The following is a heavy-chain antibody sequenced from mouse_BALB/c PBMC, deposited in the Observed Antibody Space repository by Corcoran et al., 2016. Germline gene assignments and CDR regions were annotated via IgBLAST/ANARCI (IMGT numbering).Heavy chain of an antibody. CDR1: GFNIKDTY. D-gene: IGHD4-1*01. CDR2: IDPANGNT. Sequence: EVQLQQSGAELVKPGASVKLSCTASGFNIKDTYMHWVKQRPEQGLEWIGRIDPANGNTKYDPKFQGQATITADKSSNTAYLQLSSLTSEDTAVYYCANWDWYVDGWGAGTTVTVSS. J-gene: IGHJ1*01. V-gene: IGHV14-3*02. CDR3: ANWDWYVDG.